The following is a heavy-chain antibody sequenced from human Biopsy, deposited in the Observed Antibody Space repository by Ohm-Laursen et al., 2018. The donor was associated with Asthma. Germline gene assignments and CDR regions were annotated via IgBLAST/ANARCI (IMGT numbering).Heavy chain of an antibody. CDR1: GGSFSHFA. CDR3: ARSYDTDSYPVLVLDY. J-gene: IGHJ4*02. CDR2: ILTKFDIT. Sequence: GSSVKVSCKASGGSFSHFAFSWVRQAPGHGLEWMGTILTKFDITSYAEKFQGRVTITADKSTSTTYMELSRLRSEDTAVYYCARSYDTDSYPVLVLDYWGQGTLVTVSS. D-gene: IGHD3-22*01. V-gene: IGHV1-69*04.